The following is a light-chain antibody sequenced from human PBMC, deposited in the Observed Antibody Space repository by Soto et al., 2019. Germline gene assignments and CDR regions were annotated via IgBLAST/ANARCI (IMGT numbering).Light chain of an antibody. CDR3: QQYNNWPPT. V-gene: IGKV3-15*01. CDR2: GAS. J-gene: IGKJ1*01. Sequence: EIVMTQCPASLSVSPGERATLSCRASQSVSSNLAWYQQKPGQAPRLLIYGASTRATGIPARFSGSGSGTEFTLTISSLQSEDFAVYNCQQYNNWPPTFXQGTKVDIK. CDR1: QSVSSN.